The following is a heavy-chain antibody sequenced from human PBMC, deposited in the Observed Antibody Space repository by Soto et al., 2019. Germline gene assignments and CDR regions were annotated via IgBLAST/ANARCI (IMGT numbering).Heavy chain of an antibody. CDR3: AREENCRGGTCYSEYFHH. CDR2: VNPSGGSA. V-gene: IGHV1-46*01. CDR1: GYIFTAYS. D-gene: IGHD2-15*01. Sequence: QVQLVQSGAEVKKPGASVKVSCKTSGYIFTAYSMHWVRQAPGQGHEWMGVVNPSGGSAHYAQSFEGRVTLTRDTSTSTFYMELSSLRSEDTAVYYCAREENCRGGTCYSEYFHHWGQGTLVTDSS. J-gene: IGHJ1*01.